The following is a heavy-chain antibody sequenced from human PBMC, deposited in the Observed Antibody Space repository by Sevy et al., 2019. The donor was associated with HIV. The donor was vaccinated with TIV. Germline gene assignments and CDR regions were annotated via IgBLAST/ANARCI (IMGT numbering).Heavy chain of an antibody. V-gene: IGHV1-18*01. J-gene: IGHJ3*02. CDR1: GYTFTSYG. Sequence: ASVKVSCKASGYTFTSYGISWVRQAPGQGLEWTGWISAYNGNTNYAQKLQGRVTMTTDTSTSTAYMELRSLRSDDTAVYYCARDRRGSYYGDAFDIWCQGTMVTVSS. D-gene: IGHD1-26*01. CDR2: ISAYNGNT. CDR3: ARDRRGSYYGDAFDI.